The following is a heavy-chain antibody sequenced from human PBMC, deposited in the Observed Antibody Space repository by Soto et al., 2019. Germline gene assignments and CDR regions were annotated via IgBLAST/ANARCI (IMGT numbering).Heavy chain of an antibody. CDR3: AKYSGFRNDFWSGYSAHYGMDV. Sequence: QVQLVESGGGVVQPGRSLRLSCAASGFTFSSYGMHWVRQAPGKGLEWVAVISYDGSNKYYADSVKGRFTISRDNSKNTLYLQMNILRAEDTAVYYCAKYSGFRNDFWSGYSAHYGMDVGGQGTTVTVSS. J-gene: IGHJ6*02. D-gene: IGHD3-3*01. V-gene: IGHV3-30*18. CDR1: GFTFSSYG. CDR2: ISYDGSNK.